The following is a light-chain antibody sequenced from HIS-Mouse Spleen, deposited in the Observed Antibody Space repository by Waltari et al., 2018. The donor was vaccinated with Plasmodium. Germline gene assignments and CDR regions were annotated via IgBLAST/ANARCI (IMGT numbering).Light chain of an antibody. Sequence: SYELTQPLSVSVALGQTARITCGGNNIGSKNVHWYQQKPGQAPVLGIYRDSNRTSGILGRFAGSNSGNTVTLTISRAQAGDEADYYCQVWDSSTVFGGGTKLTVL. J-gene: IGLJ3*02. V-gene: IGLV3-9*01. CDR2: RDS. CDR3: QVWDSSTV. CDR1: NIGSKN.